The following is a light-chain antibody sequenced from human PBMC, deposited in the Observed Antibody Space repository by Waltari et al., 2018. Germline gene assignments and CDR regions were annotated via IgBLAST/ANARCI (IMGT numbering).Light chain of an antibody. J-gene: IGLJ1*01. CDR2: DVT. Sequence: QSALTQPHSVSGSPGQSVTIPCTGTSNDVGYYNFVSWYQQHPGKAPKLMIYDVTKRPSGVPDRFSGSKSGNTASLTISGLQAEDEADYYCCSYAGNYIFIFATGTKVTVL. CDR1: SNDVGYYNF. CDR3: CSYAGNYIFI. V-gene: IGLV2-11*01.